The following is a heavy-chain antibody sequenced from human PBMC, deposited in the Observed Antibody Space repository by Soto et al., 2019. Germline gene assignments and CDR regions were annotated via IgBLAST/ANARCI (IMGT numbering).Heavy chain of an antibody. J-gene: IGHJ6*02. V-gene: IGHV5-51*01. CDR2: TYPGDSDT. D-gene: IGHD6-13*01. CDR3: ARGAGAAGTSYYYGMDV. CDR1: GYSFTRYW. Sequence: PGESLKISCKGYGYSFTRYWIDRVRQMPGKGLEWMGITYPGDSDTRYSPSFQGQVTFSANTSISTAYLQWGSPKGSDTAMYYCARGAGAAGTSYYYGMDVWGQGTTVTAAS.